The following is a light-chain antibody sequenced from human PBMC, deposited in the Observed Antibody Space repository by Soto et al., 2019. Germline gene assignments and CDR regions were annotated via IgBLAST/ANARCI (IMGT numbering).Light chain of an antibody. CDR1: SSDVGGYNY. CDR3: AAWDDSLYGWV. V-gene: IGLV2-11*01. CDR2: DVS. Sequence: QSALTQPRSVSGSPGQSVTISCTGASSDVGGYNYVSWYQQHPGKAPKLMVYDVSKRPSGVPDRFSGSKSGNTASLTISGLQTEDEADYYCAAWDDSLYGWVFGGGTKLTVL. J-gene: IGLJ3*02.